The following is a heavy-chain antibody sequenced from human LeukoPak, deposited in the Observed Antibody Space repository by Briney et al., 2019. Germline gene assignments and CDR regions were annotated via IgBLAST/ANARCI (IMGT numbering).Heavy chain of an antibody. J-gene: IGHJ4*02. V-gene: IGHV1-2*02. Sequence: ASVKVSCKASGYTFTGYYMHWVRQAPGQGLEWMGWINPNSETNYAQKFQGRVTMTRDTSISTAYMELRSLRSDDTAVYYCARGLGGSGSYFLTFDYWGQGTLVTVSS. CDR2: INPNSET. CDR3: ARGLGGSGSYFLTFDY. CDR1: GYTFTGYY. D-gene: IGHD1-26*01.